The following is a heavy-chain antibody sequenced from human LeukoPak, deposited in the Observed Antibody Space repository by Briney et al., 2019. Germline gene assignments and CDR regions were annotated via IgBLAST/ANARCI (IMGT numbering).Heavy chain of an antibody. V-gene: IGHV4-59*01. CDR1: GGSISSYY. CDR2: IHYSGST. J-gene: IGHJ6*03. CDR3: ARVEEAYGSGRRENYYYYYMDV. D-gene: IGHD3-10*01. Sequence: SETLSLTCTVSGGSISSYYWSWIRQPAGKGLEWIGYIHYSGSTNYNSSLKSRVTISVDTSKNQFSLKLRSVTAADTAVYYCARVEEAYGSGRRENYYYYYMDVWGKGTTVTISS.